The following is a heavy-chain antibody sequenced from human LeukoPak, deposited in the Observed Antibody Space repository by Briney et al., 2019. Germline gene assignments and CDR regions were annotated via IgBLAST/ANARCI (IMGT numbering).Heavy chain of an antibody. CDR3: ARAIGYCSSTSCFYNWFDP. D-gene: IGHD2-2*01. CDR1: GYTFTSYY. J-gene: IGHJ5*02. CDR2: INPSGGST. Sequence: ASVKVSCKASGYTFTSYYMHWVRQAPGQGLEWMGIINPSGGSTSYAQEFQGRVTMTRDTSTSTVYMELSSLRSEDTAVYYCARAIGYCSSTSCFYNWFDPWGQGTLVTVSS. V-gene: IGHV1-46*01.